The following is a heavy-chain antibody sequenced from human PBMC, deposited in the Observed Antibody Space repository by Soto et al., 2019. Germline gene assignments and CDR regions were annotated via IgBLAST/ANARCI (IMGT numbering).Heavy chain of an antibody. J-gene: IGHJ6*02. V-gene: IGHV1-2*02. CDR3: ASSDDFWSGYLPSYYGMDV. CDR1: GYTFTGYY. Sequence: ASVKVSCKASGYTFTGYYMHWVRHAPGQGLEWMGWINPNSGDTNYAQKFQDRVTITRDRSMSTAYMELSSLRSEDTAMYYCASSDDFWSGYLPSYYGMDVWGQGTTVTVSS. CDR2: INPNSGDT. D-gene: IGHD3-3*01.